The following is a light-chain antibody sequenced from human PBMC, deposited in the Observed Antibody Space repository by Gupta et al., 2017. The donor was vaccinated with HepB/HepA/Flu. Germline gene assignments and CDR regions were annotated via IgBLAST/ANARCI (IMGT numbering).Light chain of an antibody. CDR1: SSNMGDNF. CDR3: AAWDDSLNGQV. V-gene: IGLV1-44*01. J-gene: IGLJ2*01. CDR2: GTN. Sequence: QSVLTQPPSASGTPGQRVTISCSGSSSNMGDNFINWYQQLPETAPKLLIYGTNQRPSGVPDRFSGSKSGTSASLAISGIQSEDEADYYCAAWDDSLNGQVFGGGTKLTVL.